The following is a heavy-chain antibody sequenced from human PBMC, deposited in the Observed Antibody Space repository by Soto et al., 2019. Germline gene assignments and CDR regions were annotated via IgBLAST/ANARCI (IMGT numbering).Heavy chain of an antibody. J-gene: IGHJ6*03. CDR2: IYYSGST. D-gene: IGHD3-3*01. V-gene: IGHV4-31*03. CDR1: GGSISSGGHY. CDR3: ARAVREYDFWNERSYSCMDV. Sequence: LSLTCTVSGGSISSGGHYWSWTRQLPGKGLEWIGDIYYSGSTYYNPSLKSRVSISVDTSKNQFSLKLSSVTAADSAVYHCARAVREYDFWNERSYSCMDVWGKENTVTVSS.